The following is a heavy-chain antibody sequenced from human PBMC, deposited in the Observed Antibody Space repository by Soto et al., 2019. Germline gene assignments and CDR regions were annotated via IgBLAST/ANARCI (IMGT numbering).Heavy chain of an antibody. Sequence: SETLSLTCTVSGGSISSYYWSWIRQPPGKGLEWIGYIYYSGSTNYNPSLKSRVTISVDTSKNQFSLKLSSVTAADTAVYYCERDRRDYYGSGTFDYWGQGTLVTVYS. CDR3: ERDRRDYYGSGTFDY. D-gene: IGHD3-10*01. CDR2: IYYSGST. V-gene: IGHV4-59*01. CDR1: GGSISSYY. J-gene: IGHJ4*02.